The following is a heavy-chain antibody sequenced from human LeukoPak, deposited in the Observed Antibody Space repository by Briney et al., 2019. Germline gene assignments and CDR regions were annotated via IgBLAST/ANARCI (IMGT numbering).Heavy chain of an antibody. CDR2: VYYSGTT. CDR3: ARDRRAVACPAFDY. D-gene: IGHD6-19*01. J-gene: IGHJ4*02. V-gene: IGHV4-59*02. Sequence: SETLSLTCAVSGGSVTSYYWSWVRQVPGKGLEWIGYVYYSGTTNYNPSLKSRVTISVDTSKNQFSLRLTSVTAADTAVYYCARDRRAVACPAFDYWGQGNLVIVSS. CDR1: GGSVTSYY.